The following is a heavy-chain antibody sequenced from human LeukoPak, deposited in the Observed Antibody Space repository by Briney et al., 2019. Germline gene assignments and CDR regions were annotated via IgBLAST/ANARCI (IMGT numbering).Heavy chain of an antibody. CDR3: ASFGSGIYYDNIY. CDR1: GGSISSYY. CDR2: IYYSGST. J-gene: IGHJ4*02. V-gene: IGHV4-59*01. Sequence: SETLSLTCTVSGGSISSYYWSWIRQPPGKGLKWIGYIYYSGSTNYNPSLKSRVTISVDTSKNQFSLKLSSVTAADTAVYYCASFGSGIYYDNIYWGQGTLVTVSS. D-gene: IGHD3-10*01.